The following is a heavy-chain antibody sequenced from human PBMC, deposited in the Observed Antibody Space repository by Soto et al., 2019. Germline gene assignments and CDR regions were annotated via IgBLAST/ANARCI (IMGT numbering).Heavy chain of an antibody. V-gene: IGHV4-39*02. CDR3: AKDLIATVYAVISGYYHGLDV. D-gene: IGHD2-21*01. CDR1: GGSISSSSYY. J-gene: IGHJ6*02. Sequence: SETLSLTCTVSGGSISSSSYYWGWIRQPPGKGLEWIGSIYYSGSTYYNPSLKSRVTISVDTSKNQFSLKLSSVTAADTAVYYCAKDLIATVYAVISGYYHGLDVWGQGTAVTVSS. CDR2: IYYSGST.